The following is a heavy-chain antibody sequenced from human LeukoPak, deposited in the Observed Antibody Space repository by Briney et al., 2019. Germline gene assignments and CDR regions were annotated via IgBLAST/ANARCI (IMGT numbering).Heavy chain of an antibody. D-gene: IGHD3-22*01. V-gene: IGHV4-39*07. CDR2: IYYSGST. J-gene: IGHJ4*02. Sequence: SETLSLTCTVSGGSVSSSYYYWGWIRQPPGKGLEWIATIYYSGSTFCNPSLKSRVTISVDTSKNQFSLKLSSVTAADTAVYYCARGDSSGLEYYFDYWGQGTLVTVSS. CDR3: ARGDSSGLEYYFDY. CDR1: GGSVSSSYYY.